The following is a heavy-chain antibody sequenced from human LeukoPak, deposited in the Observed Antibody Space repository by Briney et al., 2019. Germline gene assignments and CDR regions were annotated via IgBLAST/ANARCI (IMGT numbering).Heavy chain of an antibody. CDR3: ARDPRPEYYFDY. CDR2: INPNSGGT. J-gene: IGHJ4*02. CDR1: GYTCTGNY. V-gene: IGHV1-2*02. Sequence: ASVKVSCKASGYTCTGNYMHWVRQAPGQGLEWMGWINPNSGGTNYAQKFQGRVTMTWDTSITTAYMELSRLASDDTAVYYCARDPRPEYYFDYWGQGTLVTVSS.